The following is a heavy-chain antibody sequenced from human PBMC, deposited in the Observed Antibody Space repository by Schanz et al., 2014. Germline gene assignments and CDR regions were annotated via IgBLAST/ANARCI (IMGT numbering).Heavy chain of an antibody. Sequence: EVQLVESGGGLIQPGGSLRLSCAASGFGFSSYSMNWVRQAPGKGLEWVANIKHDGSVKDYVDSVEGRFTISRDNAKRSLFLQMNSLRVEDTAVYYCARDHTTESYYSAGPPIDYWGQGTLLTVSP. CDR1: GFGFSSYS. J-gene: IGHJ4*02. CDR3: ARDHTTESYYSAGPPIDY. CDR2: IKHDGSVK. V-gene: IGHV3-7*01. D-gene: IGHD1-26*01.